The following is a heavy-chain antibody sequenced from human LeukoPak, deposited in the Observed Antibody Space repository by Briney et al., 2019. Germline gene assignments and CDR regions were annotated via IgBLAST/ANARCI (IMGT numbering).Heavy chain of an antibody. CDR1: GFTFSSYS. CDR2: INSDGSTT. Sequence: PGGSLRLSCAASGFTFSSYSMNWVRQAPGKGLVWVARINSDGSTTTYADSVKGRFTISRDNAKNTLYLQMNSLRAEDTAVYYCARRSYDSTGYCDYWGQGTLVTVSS. J-gene: IGHJ4*02. D-gene: IGHD3-22*01. V-gene: IGHV3-74*01. CDR3: ARRSYDSTGYCDY.